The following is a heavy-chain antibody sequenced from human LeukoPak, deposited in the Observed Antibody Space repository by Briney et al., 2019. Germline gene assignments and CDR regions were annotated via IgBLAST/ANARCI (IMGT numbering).Heavy chain of an antibody. CDR3: AKDSGGYGDSLHFDH. V-gene: IGHV3-30*18. Sequence: GGSLRLSCAASGFTFSSYGMHWVRQAPGKGLEWVAVISYDGSNKYYADSVKGRFTISRDNSKNTLYLQINSLRAEDTAVYYCAKDSGGYGDSLHFDHWGQGTLVTVSS. D-gene: IGHD4-17*01. CDR1: GFTFSSYG. CDR2: ISYDGSNK. J-gene: IGHJ4*02.